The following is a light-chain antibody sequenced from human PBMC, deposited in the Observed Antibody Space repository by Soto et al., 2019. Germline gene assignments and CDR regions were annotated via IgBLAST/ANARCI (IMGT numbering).Light chain of an antibody. CDR1: QGIDTS. CDR3: QQLHGYPIT. Sequence: ILLTQSPSSLSASVGDRATITCRASQGIDTSLAWYQQKPGKAPKLLIYAASNFQSGVPSRFSGSGSGTHFTLTISSLQPEDFATYYCQQLHGYPITFGQGTRLENK. V-gene: IGKV1-9*01. CDR2: AAS. J-gene: IGKJ5*01.